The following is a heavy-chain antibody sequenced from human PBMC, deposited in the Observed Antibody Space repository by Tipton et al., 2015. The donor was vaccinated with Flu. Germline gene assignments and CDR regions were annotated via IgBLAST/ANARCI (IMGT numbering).Heavy chain of an antibody. Sequence: LVQSGAEVKKPGESLKISCKGSGSQFSYYWMGWARQMPGKGLEWMGIIYAGDSDVRYSPSFQDQVNISVDKSINTAYLQWSSLKASDTAMYYCATQGQSGSFPPAYWGQGTLVTVSS. CDR3: ATQGQSGSFPPAY. D-gene: IGHD1-26*01. CDR1: GSQFSYYW. J-gene: IGHJ4*02. CDR2: IYAGDSDV. V-gene: IGHV5-51*01.